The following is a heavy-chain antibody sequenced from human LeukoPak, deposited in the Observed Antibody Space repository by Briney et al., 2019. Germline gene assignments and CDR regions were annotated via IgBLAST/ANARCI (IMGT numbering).Heavy chain of an antibody. CDR1: GFTFGSYW. Sequence: PGGSLRLSCVGSGFTFGSYWMSWVRQAPGKGLEWVANIKHDGSDHYYADSVAGGFTISRDNAKNSLYLEMSSLRAEDAAVYFCVRHPASYNVLTGYSYYFDYWGQGTLVTVSS. D-gene: IGHD3-9*01. J-gene: IGHJ4*02. V-gene: IGHV3-7*01. CDR3: VRHPASYNVLTGYSYYFDY. CDR2: IKHDGSDH.